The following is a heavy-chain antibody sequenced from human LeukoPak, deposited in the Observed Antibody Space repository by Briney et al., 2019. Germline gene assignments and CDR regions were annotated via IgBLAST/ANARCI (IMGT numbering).Heavy chain of an antibody. CDR3: ARGIRTNWYFDL. D-gene: IGHD3-10*01. V-gene: IGHV1-2*02. CDR1: GYTFTGYY. CDR2: INPNSGGT. J-gene: IGHJ2*01. Sequence: ASVKVSCKASGYTFTGYYIHWVRQAPGQGLEWMGWINPNSGGTNYAQKFQGRVTMTRDTSISTAYMELRRLRSGDTAVYYCARGIRTNWYFDLWGRGTLVTVSS.